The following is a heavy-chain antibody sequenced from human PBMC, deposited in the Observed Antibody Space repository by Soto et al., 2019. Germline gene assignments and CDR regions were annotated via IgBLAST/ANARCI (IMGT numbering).Heavy chain of an antibody. CDR1: GFTFSSYS. CDR3: ARVSDGDYGAGVVFDY. J-gene: IGHJ4*02. CDR2: ISSSSSYI. Sequence: GGSLRLSCAASGFTFSSYSMNWVRQAPGKGLEWVSSISSSSSYIYYADSVKGRFTISRDNAKNSLYLQMNSLRAEDTAVYYCARVSDGDYGAGVVFDYWGQGTLVTVSS. D-gene: IGHD4-17*01. V-gene: IGHV3-21*01.